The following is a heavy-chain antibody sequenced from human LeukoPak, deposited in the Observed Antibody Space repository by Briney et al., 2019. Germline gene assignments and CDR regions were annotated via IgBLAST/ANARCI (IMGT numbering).Heavy chain of an antibody. CDR2: TSSNGRTI. CDR3: ARVAVSGPTGWFDS. D-gene: IGHD2-8*02. CDR1: GFTFSSYA. V-gene: IGHV3-48*01. Sequence: GGSLRLSCAASGFTFSSYAMNWIRQAPGKGLEWVSYTSSNGRTIYYADSVKGRFTISRDNVDNVVYLQMNSLGAEDTAVYYCARVAVSGPTGWFDSWGQGTLVIVSS. J-gene: IGHJ5*01.